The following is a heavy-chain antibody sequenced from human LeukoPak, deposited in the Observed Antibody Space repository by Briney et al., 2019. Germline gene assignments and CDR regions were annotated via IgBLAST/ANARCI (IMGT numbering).Heavy chain of an antibody. CDR1: GGSISSYY. D-gene: IGHD2/OR15-2a*01. CDR3: ARGYLGLFDY. CDR2: VNHSGST. V-gene: IGHV4-34*01. J-gene: IGHJ4*02. Sequence: SETLSLTCTVSGGSISSYYWSWIRQPPGKGLEWIGEVNHSGSTNYNPSLKSRVTISVDTSKNQFSLKLSSVTAADTAVYYCARGYLGLFDYWGQGTLVTVSS.